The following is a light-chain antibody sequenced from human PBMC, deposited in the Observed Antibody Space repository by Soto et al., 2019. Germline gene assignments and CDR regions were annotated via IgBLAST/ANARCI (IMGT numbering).Light chain of an antibody. J-gene: IGLJ1*01. CDR3: CSSGGSPTYV. CDR2: EGT. CDR1: SSDVVNDLL. V-gene: IGLV2-23*01. Sequence: QSALTQPASVSGSPGQSITISCTGTSSDVVNDLLVSWYQQQPGKAPKLMIYEGTKRPAGVSDRFSGSKSGNTASLTISGLQAEDEADYYCCSSGGSPTYVFGTGTKVTVL.